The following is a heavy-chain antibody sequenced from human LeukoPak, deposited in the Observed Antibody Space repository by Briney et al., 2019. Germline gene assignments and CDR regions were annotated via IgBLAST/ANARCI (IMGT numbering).Heavy chain of an antibody. Sequence: SQTLSLTCTVSGGSISSGDYYWSWLRQPPGMNLEWIGYIYDSGSTYYNPSLKSRVTISIDRSKNQFSLKVNSVTAADTAVYYCARYGGSGTYFFDYWGQGTLVTVSS. J-gene: IGHJ4*02. CDR3: ARYGGSGTYFFDY. CDR1: GGSISSGDYY. CDR2: IYDSGST. D-gene: IGHD3-10*01. V-gene: IGHV4-30-2*01.